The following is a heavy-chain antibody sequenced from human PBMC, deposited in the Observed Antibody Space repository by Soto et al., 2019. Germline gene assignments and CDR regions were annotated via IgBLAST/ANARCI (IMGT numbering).Heavy chain of an antibody. D-gene: IGHD6-19*01. J-gene: IGHJ4*02. CDR2: IYHSGTT. CDR1: GGSVNSNNW. CDR3: ARRADLAVFDF. V-gene: IGHV4-4*03. Sequence: LRRTLSLTSTVSGGSVNSNNWGNWVRQAPGKGLEWIGEIYHSGTTNHNPSLKSRLTMSVDKSKNQFSLKLSSVTAADTAVYYCARRADLAVFDFWGKGTLVTVFS.